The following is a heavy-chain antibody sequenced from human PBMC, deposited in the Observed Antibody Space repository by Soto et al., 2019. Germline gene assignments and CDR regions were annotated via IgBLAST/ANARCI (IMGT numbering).Heavy chain of an antibody. Sequence: QVQLVQSGAEVKKPGSSVKVSCKASGGTFSSYTISWVRQAPGQGLEWMGRIIPILGIANYAQKFQGRVTINADKSPSTAYIELSSLRSEDTAVYYCAREVCGGGSRSPKDYYYYYMDVWGKGTTVTVSS. CDR3: AREVCGGGSRSPKDYYYYYMDV. J-gene: IGHJ6*03. CDR2: IIPILGIA. CDR1: GGTFSSYT. V-gene: IGHV1-69*08. D-gene: IGHD2-15*01.